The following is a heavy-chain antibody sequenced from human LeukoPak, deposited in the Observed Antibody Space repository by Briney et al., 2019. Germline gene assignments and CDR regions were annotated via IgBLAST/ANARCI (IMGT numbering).Heavy chain of an antibody. Sequence: SETLSLTCAVYGGSFSGYYWSWIRQPPGKGLEWIGEINHSGSTNYNPSLKSRVTISVDTSKNQFSLKLSSVTAADTAVYYCARAETGAPGDYWSQGTLVTVSS. CDR3: ARAETGAPGDY. V-gene: IGHV4-34*01. CDR2: INHSGST. CDR1: GGSFSGYY. J-gene: IGHJ4*02. D-gene: IGHD7-27*01.